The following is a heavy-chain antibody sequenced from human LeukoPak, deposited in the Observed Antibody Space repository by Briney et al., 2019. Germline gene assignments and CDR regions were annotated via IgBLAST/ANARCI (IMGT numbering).Heavy chain of an antibody. Sequence: ASVKVSCKASGYTFTSYDINWVRQATGQGLEWMGWMNPDSGNTGYAQKFQGRVTMTRNTSISTAYMELSSLRSEDTAVYYCARDRWLNYYYGMDVWGQGTTVTVSS. D-gene: IGHD3-9*01. CDR1: GYTFTSYD. J-gene: IGHJ6*02. V-gene: IGHV1-8*01. CDR3: ARDRWLNYYYGMDV. CDR2: MNPDSGNT.